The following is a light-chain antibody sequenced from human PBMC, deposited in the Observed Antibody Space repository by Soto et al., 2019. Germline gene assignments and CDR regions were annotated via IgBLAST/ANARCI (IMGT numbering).Light chain of an antibody. Sequence: DIQMTQSPSSLSASVGDRVTITCRASQSISNYLNWYQHKAGKAPKVLIYAASSLQRGVPSRFSGSGSGTDFTLIISSLQPEEFATYYCQQSYRPLWTFGQGTKV. CDR1: QSISNY. CDR3: QQSYRPLWT. CDR2: AAS. J-gene: IGKJ1*01. V-gene: IGKV1-39*01.